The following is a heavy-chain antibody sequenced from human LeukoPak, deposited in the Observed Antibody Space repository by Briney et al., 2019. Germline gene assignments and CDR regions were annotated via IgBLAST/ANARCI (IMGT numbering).Heavy chain of an antibody. Sequence: GGSLRLSCAASGFTFSSYAMSWVRQAPGQGLDWVSAISGSGGSTYYAESVKGRFTISRENSKNTLYLQMNSLRAEDTAVFFFQAEDGIRYFDWLLWTPGDYWGQGTLVTVSS. D-gene: IGHD3-9*01. V-gene: IGHV3-23*01. J-gene: IGHJ4*02. CDR1: GFTFSSYA. CDR3: QAEDGIRYFDWLLWTPGDY. CDR2: ISGSGGST.